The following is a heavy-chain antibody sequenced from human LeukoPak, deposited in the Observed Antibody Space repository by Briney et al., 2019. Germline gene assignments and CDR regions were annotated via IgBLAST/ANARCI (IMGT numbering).Heavy chain of an antibody. CDR2: IYYSGST. CDR3: AKGAGEMYYYDSSGYLNDWYFDY. J-gene: IGHJ4*02. CDR1: GGSISSYY. Sequence: SETLSLTCTVSGGSISSYYWSWIRQPPGRGLEWIGYIYYSGSTNYNPSLKSRVTISVDTSKNQFSLKLSSVTAADTAVYYCAKGAGEMYYYDSSGYLNDWYFDYWGQGTLVTVSS. D-gene: IGHD3-22*01. V-gene: IGHV4-59*01.